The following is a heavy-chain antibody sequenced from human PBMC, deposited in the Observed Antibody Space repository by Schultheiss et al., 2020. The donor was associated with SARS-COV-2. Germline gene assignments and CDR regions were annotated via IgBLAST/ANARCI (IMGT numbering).Heavy chain of an antibody. CDR1: GFTFSSYW. CDR3: VRDRGSYYRWFDP. Sequence: GESLKISCAASGFTFSSYWMSWVRQAPGKGLEWVSYISSSSSTIYYADSVKGRFTISRDNAKNSLYLQMNSLRAEDTALYHCVRDRGSYYRWFDPWGQGTLVTVSS. CDR2: ISSSSSTI. V-gene: IGHV3-48*04. D-gene: IGHD1-26*01. J-gene: IGHJ5*02.